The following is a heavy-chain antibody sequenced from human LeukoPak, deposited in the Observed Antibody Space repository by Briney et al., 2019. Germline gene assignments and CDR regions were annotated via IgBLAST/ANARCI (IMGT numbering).Heavy chain of an antibody. D-gene: IGHD1-26*01. Sequence: GESLKISCEVSGHGFTNHWIGWVRQMPGKGLEWMGIINLGDSDTKYSPSFQGQVTISLDKSISTAYLQWRSLKALDTAMYYCARRPYSGSPNWFDPWGQGTLVTVSS. V-gene: IGHV5-51*01. J-gene: IGHJ5*02. CDR2: INLGDSDT. CDR1: GHGFTNHW. CDR3: ARRPYSGSPNWFDP.